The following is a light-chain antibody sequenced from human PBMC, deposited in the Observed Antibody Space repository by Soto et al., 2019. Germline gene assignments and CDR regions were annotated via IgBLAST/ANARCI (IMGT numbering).Light chain of an antibody. CDR1: QRISRN. J-gene: IGKJ1*01. V-gene: IGKV3-15*01. Sequence: EIVMTQSPATLSVSPGERATLSCRASQRISRNLAWYQQKPGQAPSLLLYGASTRATGIPARFSGSGSGTDFTLTISRLEPEDFVVYYCQQYGSSPWTFGQGTKVEIK. CDR3: QQYGSSPWT. CDR2: GAS.